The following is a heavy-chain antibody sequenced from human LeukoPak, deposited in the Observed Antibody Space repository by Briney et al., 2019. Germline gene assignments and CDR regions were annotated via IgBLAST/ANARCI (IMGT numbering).Heavy chain of an antibody. Sequence: PGGSLRLSRAASGFTFSSYAMHWVRQAPGKGLEYVSAISSNGGSTYYADSVKGRFTISRDNSKNTLYLQMSSLRAEDTAVYYCGSGRDSGYDVQTPFDYWGQGTLVTVSS. V-gene: IGHV3-64D*09. J-gene: IGHJ4*02. CDR1: GFTFSSYA. CDR3: GSGRDSGYDVQTPFDY. D-gene: IGHD5-12*01. CDR2: ISSNGGST.